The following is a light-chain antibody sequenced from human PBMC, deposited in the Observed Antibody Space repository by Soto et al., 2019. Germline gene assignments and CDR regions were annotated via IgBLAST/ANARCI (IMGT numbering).Light chain of an antibody. CDR1: QSVSSN. CDR2: GAS. J-gene: IGKJ1*01. V-gene: IGKV3-15*01. Sequence: EIVMTQSPATLSVSPGERATLSCRASQSVSSNLAWYQQKPGQAPRLLIYGASTRATGIPARFSDTGSGTEFTLTISSLQSEDFAVYYCQQYNNWGTLGQGTKVEIK. CDR3: QQYNNWGT.